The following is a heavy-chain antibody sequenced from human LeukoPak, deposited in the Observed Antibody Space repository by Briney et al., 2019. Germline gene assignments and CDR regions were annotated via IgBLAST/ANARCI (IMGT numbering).Heavy chain of an antibody. V-gene: IGHV1-69*04. CDR3: ARDPSLTGTTNWFDP. D-gene: IGHD1-20*01. Sequence: SVKVSCKASGGTFSSYAISWVRQAPGQGLEWMGRIIPILGTANYAQKFQGRVTITADKSTSTAYMELSSLRSEGTAVYYCARDPSLTGTTNWFDPWGQGTLVTVSS. J-gene: IGHJ5*02. CDR1: GGTFSSYA. CDR2: IIPILGTA.